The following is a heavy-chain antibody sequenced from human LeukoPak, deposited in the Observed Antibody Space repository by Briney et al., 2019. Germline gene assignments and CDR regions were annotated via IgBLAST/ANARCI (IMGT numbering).Heavy chain of an antibody. CDR1: GGSISSNNYY. V-gene: IGHV4-39*07. Sequence: SETLSLTCTVSGGSISSNNYYWGWIRQPPGKGLEWIGSVHYSGSTYYNPALKSRVTISVDTSKNQFSLKLSSVTAADTAVYYCARLFAGVCYYFDYWGQGTLVTVSS. J-gene: IGHJ4*02. CDR2: VHYSGST. D-gene: IGHD2-8*01. CDR3: ARLFAGVCYYFDY.